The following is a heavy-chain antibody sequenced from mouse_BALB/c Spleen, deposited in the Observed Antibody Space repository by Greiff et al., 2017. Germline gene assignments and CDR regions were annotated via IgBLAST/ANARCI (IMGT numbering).Heavy chain of an antibody. D-gene: IGHD2-14*01. J-gene: IGHJ2*01. Sequence: QVQLQQSGPELVKPGASVRISCKASGYTFTSYYIHWVKQRPGQGLEWIGWIYPGNVNTKYNEKFKGKATLTADKSSSTAYMQLSSLTSEDSAVYFCARGGYDDYFDYWGQGTTLTVSS. V-gene: IGHV1S56*01. CDR3: ARGGYDDYFDY. CDR2: IYPGNVNT. CDR1: GYTFTSYY.